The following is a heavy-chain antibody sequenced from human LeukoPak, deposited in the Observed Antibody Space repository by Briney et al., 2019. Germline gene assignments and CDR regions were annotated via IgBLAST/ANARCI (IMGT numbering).Heavy chain of an antibody. CDR2: MNPNSGNT. D-gene: IGHD3-16*02. Sequence: ASVKVSCKASGYTFTSYDINWVRQATGQGLEWMGWMNPNSGNTGYAQKFQGRVTMTRDTSISTAYMELSRLRSDDTAVYYCASCFGGVIVSCNWFDPWGQGALVTVSS. V-gene: IGHV1-8*01. CDR3: ASCFGGVIVSCNWFDP. CDR1: GYTFTSYD. J-gene: IGHJ5*02.